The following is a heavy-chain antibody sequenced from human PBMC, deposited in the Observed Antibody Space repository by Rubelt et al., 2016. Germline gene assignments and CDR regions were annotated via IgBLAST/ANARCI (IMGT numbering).Heavy chain of an antibody. J-gene: IGHJ4*02. CDR1: GGSFSGYY. Sequence: QVQLQQWGAGLLKPSETLSLTCAVYGGSFSGYYWSWIRQPPGKGLEWIGEINHSGSTNYNPSLKSRVTISVDTSKNQFSLKLSSVTAADTAVYYCASAPSSIAARRPFDYWGQGTLVTVSS. CDR2: INHSGST. CDR3: ASAPSSIAARRPFDY. D-gene: IGHD6-6*01. V-gene: IGHV4-34*01.